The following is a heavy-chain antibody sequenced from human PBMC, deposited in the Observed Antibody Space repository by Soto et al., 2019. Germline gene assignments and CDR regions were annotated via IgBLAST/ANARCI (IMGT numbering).Heavy chain of an antibody. J-gene: IGHJ4*02. V-gene: IGHV1-46*01. Sequence: QVQLVQSGAGVQKPGASVKVSCEASGYRFTAYYMHWVRQAPGQGLEWMAIINPSSGVANYAQRFQGRFTMTRDTSPSTVYMELSRLRSEDTAVYYCARSPPLRECPGGDCSHFDYWGQGTLVTVS. CDR2: INPSSGVA. CDR3: ARSPPLRECPGGDCSHFDY. CDR1: GYRFTAYY. D-gene: IGHD2-21*02.